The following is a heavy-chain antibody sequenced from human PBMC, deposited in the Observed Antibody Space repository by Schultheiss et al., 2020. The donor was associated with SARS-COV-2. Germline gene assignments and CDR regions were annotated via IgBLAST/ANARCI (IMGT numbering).Heavy chain of an antibody. CDR2: ISSSSSYI. V-gene: IGHV3-21*01. J-gene: IGHJ6*02. CDR3: AREEIRYFAWVGSYGLDV. Sequence: GESLKISCAASGFTFSSYRMNWVRQAPGKGLEWVSSISSSSSYIYYADSVKGRFTLSRDNARNSLYLQMNSLRVEDTAVYYCAREEIRYFAWVGSYGLDVWGQGTTVTVSS. D-gene: IGHD3-9*01. CDR1: GFTFSSYR.